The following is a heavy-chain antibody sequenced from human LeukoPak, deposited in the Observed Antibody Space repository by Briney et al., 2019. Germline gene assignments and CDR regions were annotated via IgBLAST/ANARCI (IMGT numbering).Heavy chain of an antibody. D-gene: IGHD3-3*01. CDR1: GFTFSSYG. CDR2: IWYDGSNK. Sequence: PGGSLRLSCAASGFTFSSYGMHWVRHAPGKGLEWVSVIWYDGSNKYYADSVKGRFTISRDNSKNTVYLQMNSLKTEDTAVYYCATDWAITIFGSYGMDVWGQGTTVIVSS. J-gene: IGHJ6*02. V-gene: IGHV3-33*01. CDR3: ATDWAITIFGSYGMDV.